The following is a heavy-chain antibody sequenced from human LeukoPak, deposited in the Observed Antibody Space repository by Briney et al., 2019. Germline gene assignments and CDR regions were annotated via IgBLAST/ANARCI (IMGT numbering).Heavy chain of an antibody. CDR1: GGTFSSYA. D-gene: IGHD5-12*01. J-gene: IGHJ4*02. CDR2: IIPIFGTA. Sequence: SAKVSCKASGGTFSSYAISWVRQAPGQGLEWMGGIIPIFGTANYAQKFQGRVTITTDEPTSTAYMELSSLRSEDTAVYCWARVGGDSGYDWFDYWGQGTLVTVSS. CDR3: ARVGGDSGYDWFDY. V-gene: IGHV1-69*05.